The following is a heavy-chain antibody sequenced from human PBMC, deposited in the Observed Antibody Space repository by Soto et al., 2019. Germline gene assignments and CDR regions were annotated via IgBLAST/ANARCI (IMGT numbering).Heavy chain of an antibody. Sequence: GASVKVSCKASGYTFTSYCISWVRQAPGQGLEWMGWISAYNGNTNYAQKLQGRVTMTTDTSTSTAYMELRSLRSDDTAVYYCARLITIFGVADFDYWGQGTLVTVSS. V-gene: IGHV1-18*01. D-gene: IGHD3-3*01. J-gene: IGHJ4*02. CDR1: GYTFTSYC. CDR2: ISAYNGNT. CDR3: ARLITIFGVADFDY.